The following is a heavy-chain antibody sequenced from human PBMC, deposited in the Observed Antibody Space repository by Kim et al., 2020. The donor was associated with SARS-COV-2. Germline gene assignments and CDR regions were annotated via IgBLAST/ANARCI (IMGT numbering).Heavy chain of an antibody. Sequence: SETLSLTCAVYGGSFSGYYWSWIRQPPGKGLEWIGEINHSGSTNYNPSLKSRVTISVDTSKNQFSLKLSSVTAADTAVYYCAGREVGRGMYSSSWYYYYGMDVWGQGTTVTVSS. CDR2: INHSGST. D-gene: IGHD6-13*01. J-gene: IGHJ6*02. CDR1: GGSFSGYY. CDR3: AGREVGRGMYSSSWYYYYGMDV. V-gene: IGHV4-34*01.